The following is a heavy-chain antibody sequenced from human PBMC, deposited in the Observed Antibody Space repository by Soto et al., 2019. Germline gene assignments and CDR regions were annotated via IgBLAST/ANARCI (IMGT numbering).Heavy chain of an antibody. D-gene: IGHD3-10*01. V-gene: IGHV1-8*01. CDR3: ARVEGGYYYGSGSYYSDY. CDR2: MNPNSGNT. J-gene: IGHJ4*02. Sequence: GASVKVSCKASGYTFTSYDINWVRQATGQGLEWMGWMNPNSGNTGYAQKFQGRVTMTRNTSISTAYMELSSLRSEDTAVYYCARVEGGYYYGSGSYYSDYWGQGTLVTVSS. CDR1: GYTFTSYD.